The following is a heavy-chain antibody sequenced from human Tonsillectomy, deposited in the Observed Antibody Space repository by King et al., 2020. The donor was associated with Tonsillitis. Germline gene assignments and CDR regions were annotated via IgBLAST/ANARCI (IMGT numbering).Heavy chain of an antibody. CDR3: ARESSDFWSGYSIYYFVY. D-gene: IGHD3-3*01. J-gene: IGHJ4*02. V-gene: IGHV3-11*01. CDR2: ISSSGNTI. Sequence: QLVQSGGGLVEPGGSLRLSCVASGFTFSDYYMSWIRQAPGKGLEWVSYISSSGNTIYYADSVKGRFTISRANAKNSLYLQMNSLRAEDTAGYYFARESSDFWSGYSIYYFVYWGQGTLVTVSS. CDR1: GFTFSDYY.